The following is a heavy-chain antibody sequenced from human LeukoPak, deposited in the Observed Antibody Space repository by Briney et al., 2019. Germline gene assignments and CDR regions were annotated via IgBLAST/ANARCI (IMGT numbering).Heavy chain of an antibody. V-gene: IGHV4-4*07. CDR3: ARDSPYYYDSSGYYYYYYYMDV. D-gene: IGHD3-22*01. J-gene: IGHJ6*03. CDR1: GGSISSYY. CDR2: IYTSGST. Sequence: PSETLSLTCTVSGGSISSYYWSWIRQPAGKGLEWIGRIYTSGSTNYNPSLKSRVTISVDTSKNQFSLKLSSVTAADTAVYYCARDSPYYYDSSGYYYYYYYMDVWGKGTTVTVSS.